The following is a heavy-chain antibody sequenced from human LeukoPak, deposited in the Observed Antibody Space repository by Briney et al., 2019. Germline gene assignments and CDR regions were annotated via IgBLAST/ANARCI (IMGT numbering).Heavy chain of an antibody. D-gene: IGHD3-10*01. Sequence: RGSLRLSCAASGFTFSSYAMHWVRQAPGKGLECVALISYHGDITYYADSVKGRFTLSRDNSKTTLFLQLNSLRAEDTAVYYCARDSTYYYDSGSSGPHYFDFWGQGTLVTVSS. CDR1: GFTFSSYA. CDR3: ARDSTYYYDSGSSGPHYFDF. V-gene: IGHV3-30*01. J-gene: IGHJ4*02. CDR2: ISYHGDIT.